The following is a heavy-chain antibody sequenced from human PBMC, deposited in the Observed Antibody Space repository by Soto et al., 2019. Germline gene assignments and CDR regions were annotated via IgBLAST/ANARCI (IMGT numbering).Heavy chain of an antibody. CDR3: AIGALTGANWFDP. V-gene: IGHV1-2*02. Sequence: QVQLVQSGAEVKKPGASVKVSCKASGYTFTDYYMNWVRQAPGQGLEWMGWINPNNGVTNYAQKGKGRVTRTRDTSISTAYMDLSRLRYDDTALYYCAIGALTGANWFDPWGQGTQVTVSS. J-gene: IGHJ5*02. CDR2: INPNNGVT. CDR1: GYTFTDYY. D-gene: IGHD3-9*01.